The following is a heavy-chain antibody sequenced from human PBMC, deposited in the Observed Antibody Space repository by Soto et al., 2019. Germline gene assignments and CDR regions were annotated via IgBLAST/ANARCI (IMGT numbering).Heavy chain of an antibody. CDR2: IWYDGINK. D-gene: IGHD2-15*01. J-gene: IGHJ6*02. CDR3: ARDRVQMVDGLDV. CDR1: GFTFSNNG. Sequence: QVQLVASGGGVVQPGRSLRLSCAASGFTFSNNGMHWVRQAPGKGLEWVAVIWYDGINKYYADSVKGRFIISRDNSKNPVYLQMNSMRAEDPAVYYCARDRVQMVDGLDVWGQGTTVTVSS. V-gene: IGHV3-33*01.